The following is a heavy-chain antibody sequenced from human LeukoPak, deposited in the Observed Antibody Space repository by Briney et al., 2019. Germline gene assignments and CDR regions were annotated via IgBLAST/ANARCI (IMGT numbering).Heavy chain of an antibody. D-gene: IGHD3-16*02. CDR2: ISSSSSCI. J-gene: IGHJ6*04. Sequence: GGSLRLSCAASGFTFSSYSMNWVRQAPGKGLEWVSCISSSSSCIYYADSVKGRFTISRDNAKNSLYLQMNRLRAEDTAVYYCARFFMITFGGVIALDYYGMDVWGKGTTVTVSS. CDR3: ARFFMITFGGVIALDYYGMDV. CDR1: GFTFSSYS. V-gene: IGHV3-21*01.